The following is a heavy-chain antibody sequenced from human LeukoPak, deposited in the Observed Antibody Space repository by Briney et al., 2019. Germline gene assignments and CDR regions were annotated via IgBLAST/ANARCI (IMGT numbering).Heavy chain of an antibody. CDR2: IYHSGST. J-gene: IGHJ6*03. Sequence: SETLSLTCAVSGGSISSSNWWSWVRQPPGKGLEWIGEIYHSGSTNYNPSLKSRVTISVDKSKNQFSLKLSSVTAADTAVYYCARSSYSSSWYTQSFLSDYYMDVWGKGTTVTVSS. CDR3: ARSSYSSSWYTQSFLSDYYMDV. V-gene: IGHV4-4*02. D-gene: IGHD6-13*01. CDR1: GGSISSSNW.